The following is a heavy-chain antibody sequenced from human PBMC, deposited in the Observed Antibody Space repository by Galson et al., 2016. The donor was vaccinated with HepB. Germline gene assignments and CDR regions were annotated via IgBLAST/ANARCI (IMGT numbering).Heavy chain of an antibody. Sequence: SLRLSCAASGFIFSQFAVHWVRQAPGKGLEWVAVISYDGTRKSSTDSVKGRFTVSRDDSKTTLYLQMNTLRPEDTGVYYCARDQKYRGTDFYFAMDVWGKGATVTVSS. CDR1: GFIFSQFA. CDR2: ISYDGTRK. D-gene: IGHD2/OR15-2a*01. J-gene: IGHJ6*04. CDR3: ARDQKYRGTDFYFAMDV. V-gene: IGHV3-30-3*01.